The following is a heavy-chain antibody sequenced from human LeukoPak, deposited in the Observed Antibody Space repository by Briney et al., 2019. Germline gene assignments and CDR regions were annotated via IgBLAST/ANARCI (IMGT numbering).Heavy chain of an antibody. J-gene: IGHJ6*03. V-gene: IGHV4-34*01. Sequence: SETLSLTCAVYGGSFSGYCWSWIRQPPGKGLEWIGEINHSGSTNYNPSLKSRVTISVDTSKNQFSLKLSSVTAADTAVYYCARRNYYYYYYMDVWGKGTTVTVSS. CDR3: ARRNYYYYYYMDV. CDR2: INHSGST. CDR1: GGSFSGYC.